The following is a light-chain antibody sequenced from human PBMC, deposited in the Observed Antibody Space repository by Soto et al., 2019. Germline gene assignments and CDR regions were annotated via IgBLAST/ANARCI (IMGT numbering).Light chain of an antibody. CDR1: QSVSSN. V-gene: IGKV3-15*01. Sequence: ETVMTQSPATLSVSPGERATLSCRASQSVSSNLAWYQQKPGQAPRLLIYGASTRATGIPGRFSGSGSETEFTLTISSLQSEDFAVYYCQQYNNWPLWTFGQGTKVEIK. CDR2: GAS. CDR3: QQYNNWPLWT. J-gene: IGKJ1*01.